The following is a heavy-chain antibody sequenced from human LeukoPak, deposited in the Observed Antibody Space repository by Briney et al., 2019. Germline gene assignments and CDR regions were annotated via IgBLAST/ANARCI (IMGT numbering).Heavy chain of an antibody. D-gene: IGHD2-2*01. Sequence: GGSLRLSCAASGFTFSSYGMHWVRQAPGKGLEWVAVIWYDGSNKYYADSVKGRFTISRDNSKNTLYLQMNSLRAEDTAVYYCAKSNREDIVVVPAALRDYYFDYWGQGTLVTVSS. V-gene: IGHV3-30*02. CDR3: AKSNREDIVVVPAALRDYYFDY. J-gene: IGHJ4*02. CDR2: IWYDGSNK. CDR1: GFTFSSYG.